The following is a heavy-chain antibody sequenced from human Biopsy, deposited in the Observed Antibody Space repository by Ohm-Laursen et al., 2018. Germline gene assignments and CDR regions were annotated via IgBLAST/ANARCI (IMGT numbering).Heavy chain of an antibody. CDR1: GASVKTSGYF. Sequence: TLSLTWNVSGASVKTSGYFWAWIRQRPGKGLEWIGYISYNERTHYNPSLTSRLAISFDTSNNRISLQLRSVSVADTAVYYCVREPKTGTAEAWYFDLWGRGSPVTVPS. V-gene: IGHV4-31*02. CDR2: ISYNERT. J-gene: IGHJ2*01. D-gene: IGHD3-9*01. CDR3: VREPKTGTAEAWYFDL.